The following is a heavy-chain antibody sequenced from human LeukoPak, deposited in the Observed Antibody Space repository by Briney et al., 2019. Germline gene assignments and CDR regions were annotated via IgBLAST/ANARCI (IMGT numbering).Heavy chain of an antibody. CDR3: ARIGRGHDAFDI. D-gene: IGHD3-10*01. V-gene: IGHV3-7*01. Sequence: GGSLRLSCAASGFTFSSYWMSWVRQAPGKGLEWVANITQDGSEKYYVDFVKSRFTISRDNAKNTLCLQMNSLRAEDKAVYYCARIGRGHDAFDIWGQGTMVTVSS. CDR1: GFTFSSYW. CDR2: ITQDGSEK. J-gene: IGHJ3*02.